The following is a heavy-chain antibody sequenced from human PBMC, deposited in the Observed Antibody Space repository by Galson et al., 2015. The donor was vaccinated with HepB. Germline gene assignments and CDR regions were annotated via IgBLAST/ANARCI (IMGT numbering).Heavy chain of an antibody. Sequence: LRLSCAASGFSFSSYSMSWVRQAPGKGLEWVSSISSSSSYIYYTDSVKGRFTISRDNAKNSLYLQMNSLRAEDTAVYYCARVAEMATVAYFDYWGQGTLVTVSS. V-gene: IGHV3-21*01. CDR1: GFSFSSYS. J-gene: IGHJ4*02. D-gene: IGHD5-24*01. CDR3: ARVAEMATVAYFDY. CDR2: ISSSSSYI.